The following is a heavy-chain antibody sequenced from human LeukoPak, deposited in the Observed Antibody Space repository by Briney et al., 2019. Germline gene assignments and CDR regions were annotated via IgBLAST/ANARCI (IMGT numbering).Heavy chain of an antibody. CDR1: GGSFSGYY. D-gene: IGHD1-26*01. J-gene: IGHJ4*02. Sequence: SETLSLTCAVYGGSFSGYYWSWIRQPPGKGLEWLGEINHSGSTNYNPSLKSRVTISVDTSKNQFSLKLSSVTAADTAVYYCARDGVGATTFDYWGQGTLVTVSS. CDR3: ARDGVGATTFDY. CDR2: INHSGST. V-gene: IGHV4-34*01.